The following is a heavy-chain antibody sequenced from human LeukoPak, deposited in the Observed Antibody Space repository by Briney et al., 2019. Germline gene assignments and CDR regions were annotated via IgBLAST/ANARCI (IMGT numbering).Heavy chain of an antibody. J-gene: IGHJ3*02. V-gene: IGHV4-59*08. CDR1: GGSISSYY. CDR3: ARRNPTLLSNIWYRDAFDI. Sequence: SETLSLTCTVSGGSISSYYWSWIRQSPGKGLEWIGYIYYSGGTNYNPSLKSRVTMSVDTSKNQFSLKLSSVTAADTAVYYCARRNPTLLSNIWYRDAFDIWGQGTMVTVSS. CDR2: IYYSGGT. D-gene: IGHD6-13*01.